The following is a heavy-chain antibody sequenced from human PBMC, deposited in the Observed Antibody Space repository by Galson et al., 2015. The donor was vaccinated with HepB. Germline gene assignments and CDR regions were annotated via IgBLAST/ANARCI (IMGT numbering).Heavy chain of an antibody. D-gene: IGHD5-18*01. V-gene: IGHV3-30*18. CDR3: AKDQGIAKRGYSYGRFDY. CDR2: ISYDGSNK. J-gene: IGHJ4*02. Sequence: SLRLSCAASGFTFSSYAMAWVRQAPGKGLEWVAVISYDGSNKYYADSVKGRFTISRDNSKNTLYLQMNGLRAEDTAVYYCAKDQGIAKRGYSYGRFDYWGQGTLVTVSS. CDR1: GFTFSSYA.